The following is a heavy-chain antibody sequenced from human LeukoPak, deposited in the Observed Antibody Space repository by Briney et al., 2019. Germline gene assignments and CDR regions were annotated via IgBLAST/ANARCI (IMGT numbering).Heavy chain of an antibody. CDR1: GGSIISYY. CDR3: ARLTGYSSESWFDP. J-gene: IGHJ5*02. CDR2: IYYSGST. V-gene: IGHV4-59*01. D-gene: IGHD3-9*01. Sequence: PSETLSLTCTVSGGSIISYYWSWIRQPPGKGLEWIGYIYYSGSTNYNPSLKSRVTISVHTSKNQFSLKLSSVTAADTAVYYCARLTGYSSESWFDPWGQGTLVTVSS.